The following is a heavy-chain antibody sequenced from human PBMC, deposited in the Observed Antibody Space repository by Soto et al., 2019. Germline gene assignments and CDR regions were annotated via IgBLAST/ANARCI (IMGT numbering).Heavy chain of an antibody. V-gene: IGHV4-39*01. J-gene: IGHJ5*02. Sequence: PSETLSLTCTVSGGSISSSSYYWGWIRQPPGKGLEWIGSIYYSGSTYYNPSLKSRVTISVDTSKNQFSLKLSSVTAADTAVYYCARPAVGSGSYIWFDPWGQGTLVTVSS. CDR3: ARPAVGSGSYIWFDP. CDR1: GGSISSSSYY. D-gene: IGHD3-10*01. CDR2: IYYSGST.